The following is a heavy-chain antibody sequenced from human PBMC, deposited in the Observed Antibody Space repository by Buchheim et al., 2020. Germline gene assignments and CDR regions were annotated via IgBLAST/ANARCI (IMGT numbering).Heavy chain of an antibody. Sequence: QVQLQESGPGLVKPSQTLSLTCTVSGGSISSGGYYWSWIRQHPGKGLEWIGYIYYSGSTSYNPSLKSRVTISVEPYKKQFSLKLSSVTAADTAVYYCARCGVGGSCYEDYWGQGTL. J-gene: IGHJ4*02. D-gene: IGHD2-15*01. CDR1: GGSISSGGYY. V-gene: IGHV4-31*03. CDR2: IYYSGST. CDR3: ARCGVGGSCYEDY.